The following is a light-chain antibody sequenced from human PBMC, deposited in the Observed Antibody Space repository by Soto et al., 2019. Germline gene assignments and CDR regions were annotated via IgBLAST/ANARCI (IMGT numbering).Light chain of an antibody. V-gene: IGKV1-33*01. CDR3: QQYDTLLT. CDR1: QDISNY. Sequence: DIQMTQSPSSLSASVGDRVTITCQASQDISNYLNWYQQKSGKAPKLLIYDASNLETGVSSRFSGSGYGTEFTFPISSLQPEDIATYYCQQYDTLLTFGGGTKVEIK. J-gene: IGKJ4*01. CDR2: DAS.